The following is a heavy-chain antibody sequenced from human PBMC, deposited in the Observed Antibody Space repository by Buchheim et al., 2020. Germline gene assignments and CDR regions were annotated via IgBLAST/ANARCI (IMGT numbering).Heavy chain of an antibody. D-gene: IGHD6-13*01. Sequence: EVQLVESGGGLVQPGGSLRLSCAASGFTFSSYEMNWVRQAPGKGLEWVANIKQDGSEKYYVDSVKGRFTISRDNAKNSLYLQMNSLRAEDTAVYYCARDSHGAATNYYYYYGMDVWGQGTT. CDR1: GFTFSSYE. CDR2: IKQDGSEK. CDR3: ARDSHGAATNYYYYYGMDV. J-gene: IGHJ6*02. V-gene: IGHV3-7*01.